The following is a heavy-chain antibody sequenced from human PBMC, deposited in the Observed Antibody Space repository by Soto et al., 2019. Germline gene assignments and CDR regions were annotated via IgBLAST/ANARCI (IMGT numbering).Heavy chain of an antibody. CDR1: GFTFSSYA. CDR2: ISYDGSNK. Sequence: QVQLVESGGGVVQPGRSLRLSCAASGFTFSSYAMHWVRQAPGKGLEWVAVISYDGSNKYYADSVKGRFTISRDNSKNSLYLQMTSLRAEGTAVYYCARLDDYCDYVGYFGCWGQGALVTVSS. V-gene: IGHV3-30-3*01. CDR3: ARLDDYCDYVGYFGC. D-gene: IGHD4-17*01. J-gene: IGHJ4*02.